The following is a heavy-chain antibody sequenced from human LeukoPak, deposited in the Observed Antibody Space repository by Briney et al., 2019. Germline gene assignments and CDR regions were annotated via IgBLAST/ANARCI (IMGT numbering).Heavy chain of an antibody. CDR3: ARGPDTATIDY. D-gene: IGHD5-18*01. CDR1: GFTFSSYG. J-gene: IGHJ4*02. CDR2: IWYDGSNK. V-gene: IGHV3-33*01. Sequence: GGSLRLSRAASGFTFSSYGMHWVRQAPGKGLEWVAVIWYDGSNKYYADSVKGRFTISRDNSKNTLYLQMNSLRAEDTAVYYCARGPDTATIDYWGQGTLVTVSS.